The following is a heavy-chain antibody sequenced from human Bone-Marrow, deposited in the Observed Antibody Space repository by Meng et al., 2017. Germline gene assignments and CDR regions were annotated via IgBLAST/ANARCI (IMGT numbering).Heavy chain of an antibody. CDR3: ASLYGDSSVWYLDL. Sequence: QVQLKQSGPGLVKPSQTLSLTCTVSGGSISSGNHYWSWIRQHPGKGLEYIGYIYYSGRTYYNPSLKSRVIISVDTSKNQFSLRLNSVTAADTAVYYCASLYGDSSVWYLDLWGRGTLVTVSS. J-gene: IGHJ2*01. CDR1: GGSISSGNHY. D-gene: IGHD4-17*01. CDR2: IYYSGRT. V-gene: IGHV4-31*03.